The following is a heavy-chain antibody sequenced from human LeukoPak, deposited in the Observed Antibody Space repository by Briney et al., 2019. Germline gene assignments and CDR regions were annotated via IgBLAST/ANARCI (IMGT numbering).Heavy chain of an antibody. Sequence: ASVKVSCKASGYTFTSYAMNWVRQAPGQGLEWMGGFDPEDGETVYAQKFQGRVTMTEDTSTDTAYMELSSLRSEDTAVYYCARAWGYYDSSGYPDAFDIWGQGTMVTVSS. CDR1: GYTFTSYA. V-gene: IGHV1-24*01. CDR3: ARAWGYYDSSGYPDAFDI. D-gene: IGHD3-22*01. CDR2: FDPEDGET. J-gene: IGHJ3*02.